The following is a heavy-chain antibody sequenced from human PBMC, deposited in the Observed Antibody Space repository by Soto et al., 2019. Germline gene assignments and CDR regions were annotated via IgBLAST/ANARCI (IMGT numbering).Heavy chain of an antibody. CDR3: GRGPSPRAPAGGTPYYYAMDV. Sequence: ASVKVSCKASGYDFTAYDINWVRQASGQGLEWMGWMNPINGAAGSARRFQGRVSMTRNTATGTAYLELTNLRSDDTAVYFCGRGPSPRAPAGGTPYYYAMDVWGQGTTVTVSS. V-gene: IGHV1-8*02. D-gene: IGHD6-13*01. J-gene: IGHJ6*02. CDR1: GYDFTAYD. CDR2: MNPINGAA.